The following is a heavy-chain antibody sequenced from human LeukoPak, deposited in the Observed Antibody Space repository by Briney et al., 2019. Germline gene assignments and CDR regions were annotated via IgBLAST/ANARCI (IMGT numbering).Heavy chain of an antibody. CDR3: ARGSSPGYYYYMDV. V-gene: IGHV1-18*01. Sequence: ASVKVSCMASGYTFTSYGISWVRQAPGQGLEWMGWISAYNGNTNYAQKLQDRVTMTTDTSTSTAYMELRSLRSDDTAVYYCARGSSPGYYYYMDVWGKGTTVTVSS. CDR1: GYTFTSYG. D-gene: IGHD3-10*01. CDR2: ISAYNGNT. J-gene: IGHJ6*03.